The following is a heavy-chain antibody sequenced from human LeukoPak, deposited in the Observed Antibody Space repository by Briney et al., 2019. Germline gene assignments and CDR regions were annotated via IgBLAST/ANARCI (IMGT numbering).Heavy chain of an antibody. D-gene: IGHD3-10*01. V-gene: IGHV3-15*01. CDR2: IKSKADGGTT. CDR3: TKEGPYYPVDY. Sequence: PGGSLRLSCAASGFTFSNAWMSWVRQAPGKGLEWVGRIKSKADGGTTDYAAPVKGRFTFSRDDSKNTLYLQMYSVKTEDTAVYYCTKEGPYYPVDYWGRGTLVTVSS. J-gene: IGHJ4*02. CDR1: GFTFSNAW.